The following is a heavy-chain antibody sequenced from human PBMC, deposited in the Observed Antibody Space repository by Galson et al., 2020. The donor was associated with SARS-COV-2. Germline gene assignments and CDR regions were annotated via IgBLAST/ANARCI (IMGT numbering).Heavy chain of an antibody. CDR2: ISSTTGNT. CDR3: VKLTGTAAGHNWFDP. Sequence: GESLKISCGTSGFTFSTSAMSWVRQAPGKGLEWVSSISSTTGNTYYGDSVRGRFTVSRDNSESTLYLQMNSLRDEDTAVYYCVKLTGTAAGHNWFDPWGQGTLVTVSS. CDR1: GFTFSTSA. D-gene: IGHD1-1*01. J-gene: IGHJ5*02. V-gene: IGHV3-23*01.